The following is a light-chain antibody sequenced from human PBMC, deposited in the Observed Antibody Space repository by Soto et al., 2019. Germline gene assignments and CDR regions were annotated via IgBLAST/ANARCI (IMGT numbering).Light chain of an antibody. J-gene: IGKJ1*01. Sequence: DMQMTQSPSSLSASVGDRVTITCQASQDISNYLNWYQQKPGKAPKLLIYDASNLETGVPSRFSGSGSGTEFTLTISSLQPDDFAAYYCQHYNSYSEAFGQGTKVDI. CDR3: QHYNSYSEA. V-gene: IGKV1-33*01. CDR1: QDISNY. CDR2: DAS.